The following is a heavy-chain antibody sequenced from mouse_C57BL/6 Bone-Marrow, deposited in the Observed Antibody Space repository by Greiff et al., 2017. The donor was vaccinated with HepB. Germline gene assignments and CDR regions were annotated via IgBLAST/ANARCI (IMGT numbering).Heavy chain of an antibody. D-gene: IGHD2-4*01. CDR1: GFNIKDYY. J-gene: IGHJ2*01. CDR3: TPYDYDY. CDR2: IDPENGDT. V-gene: IGHV14-4*01. Sequence: VQLQQSGAELVRPGASVKLSCTASGFNIKDYYMHWVKQRPEQGLEWIGWIDPENGDTEYASKFQGKATITADTSSNTAYLQLSSLTSEDTAVYYCTPYDYDYWGQGTTLTVSS.